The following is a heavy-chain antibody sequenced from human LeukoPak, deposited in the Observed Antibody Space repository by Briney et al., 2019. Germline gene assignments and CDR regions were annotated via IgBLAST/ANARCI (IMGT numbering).Heavy chain of an antibody. D-gene: IGHD6-19*01. CDR2: IPXSXXGI. CDR1: XXTFXXXX. Sequence: PGGSXRLSCAASXXTFXXXXXXXXXXXPXXXXXXXXXIPXSXXGIXXAASVKGRFTISKDNAKNSLYLQMSSLRDXDAAVXHCXRVSSGWYFDYXGQGALVTVSS. V-gene: IGHV3-48*02. J-gene: IGHJ4*02. CDR3: XRVSSGWYFDY.